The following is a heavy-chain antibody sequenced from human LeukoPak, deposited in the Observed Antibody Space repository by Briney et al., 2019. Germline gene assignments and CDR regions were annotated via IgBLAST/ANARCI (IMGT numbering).Heavy chain of an antibody. J-gene: IGHJ4*02. Sequence: GGSLRLSCTASGFTFGDYAMSWVRQAPGKGLEWVGFIRSKAYGGTTEYAASVKGRFTISRDDSKSIAYLQMNSLKTEDTAVYYCTRGFIVVPAAISDWGQGTLVTVSS. D-gene: IGHD2-2*01. V-gene: IGHV3-49*04. CDR3: TRGFIVVPAAISD. CDR1: GFTFGDYA. CDR2: IRSKAYGGTT.